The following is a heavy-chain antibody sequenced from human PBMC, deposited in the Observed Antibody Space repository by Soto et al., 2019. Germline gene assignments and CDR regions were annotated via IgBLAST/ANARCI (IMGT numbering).Heavy chain of an antibody. CDR1: GGTFSSYA. CDR2: IIPIFGTA. J-gene: IGHJ4*02. D-gene: IGHD3-22*01. V-gene: IGHV1-69*13. Sequence: ASVKVSCKASGGTFSSYAISWVRQAPGQGLEWMGGIIPIFGTANYAQKFQGRVTITADESTSTAYMELSSLRSEDTAVYYCASLEYYYDSSGYSEGYWGQGTLVTFSS. CDR3: ASLEYYYDSSGYSEGY.